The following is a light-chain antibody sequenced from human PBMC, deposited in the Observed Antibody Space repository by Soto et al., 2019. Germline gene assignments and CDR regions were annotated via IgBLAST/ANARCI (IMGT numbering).Light chain of an antibody. CDR1: QSVISNY. J-gene: IGKJ1*01. CDR2: AAS. Sequence: EIVLTQSPGTLSLSPGARATLSCRASQSVISNYLAWYQQKPGQAPRLLIFAASSRATGIPDRFSGSGSVTDCTLTISRLEPEDVAVYYCQQYGYTPLTFGQGTKVDIK. CDR3: QQYGYTPLT. V-gene: IGKV3-20*01.